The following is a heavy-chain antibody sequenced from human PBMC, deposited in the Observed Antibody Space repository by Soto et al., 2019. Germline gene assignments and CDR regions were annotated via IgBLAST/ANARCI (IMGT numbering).Heavy chain of an antibody. V-gene: IGHV1-18*04. CDR3: ARAATGSYHSAH. D-gene: IGHD3-10*01. J-gene: IGHJ4*02. CDR1: GYAFTSYG. Sequence: QVPLVQSGPEVKKPGASVRVSCMTSGYAFTSYGVNWVRQAPGQGLEWMGWIAPHSGRTTYLPKFQGRVTITADAAPNTAYMELGSLSSDDTGIYFCARAATGSYHSAHWGQGTVVTVSS. CDR2: IAPHSGRT.